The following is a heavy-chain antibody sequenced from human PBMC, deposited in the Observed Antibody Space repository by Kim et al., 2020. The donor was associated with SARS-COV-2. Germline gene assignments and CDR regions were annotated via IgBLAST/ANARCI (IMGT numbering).Heavy chain of an antibody. V-gene: IGHV2-5*02. CDR2: IYWDDDK. CDR3: AHTTTETTLDY. CDR1: GFSLTTSGVG. J-gene: IGHJ4*02. Sequence: SGPTLVNPTQTLTLNCTFSGFSLTTSGVGVGWIRQPPGKALEWLALIYWDDDKRYSPSLKSRLTITKDTSKNQVVLTMTDMDPVDTATYYCAHTTTETTLDYWGQGTLVTVSS. D-gene: IGHD4-17*01.